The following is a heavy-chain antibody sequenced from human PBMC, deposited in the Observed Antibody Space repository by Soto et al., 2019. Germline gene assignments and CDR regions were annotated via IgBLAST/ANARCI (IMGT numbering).Heavy chain of an antibody. CDR3: ARGDLAKGWSFADY. CDR1: GFTFNSYW. V-gene: IGHV3-74*01. D-gene: IGHD6-19*01. J-gene: IGHJ4*02. Sequence: EVQLVESGGGLVQPGGSLRLSCAASGFTFNSYWMHWVRQAPGKGLVWVSRISSDGSSITYAGSVKGRFTISRDNAKDTLYLQMNSLRAEDTAVYYCARGDLAKGWSFADYWGQGTLVTFSS. CDR2: ISSDGSSI.